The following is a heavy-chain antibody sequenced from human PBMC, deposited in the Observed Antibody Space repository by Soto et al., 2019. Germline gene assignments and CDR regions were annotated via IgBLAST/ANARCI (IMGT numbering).Heavy chain of an antibody. J-gene: IGHJ6*02. CDR1: GGTFSSYA. V-gene: IGHV1-69*13. CDR3: ARAMGITGTTLVARSYYYYGMDV. D-gene: IGHD1-7*01. CDR2: IIPIFGTA. Sequence: ASVKVSCKASGGTFSSYAISWVRQAPGQGLEWMGGIIPIFGTANYAQKFQGRVTITADESTSTAYMELSSLRSEDTAVYYCARAMGITGTTLVARSYYYYGMDVWGQGTTVTVSS.